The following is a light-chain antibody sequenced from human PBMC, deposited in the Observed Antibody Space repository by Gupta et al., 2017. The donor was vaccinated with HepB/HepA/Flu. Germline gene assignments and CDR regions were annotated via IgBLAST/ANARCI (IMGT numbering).Light chain of an antibody. CDR1: SSDVGDYDY. CDR3: CAYAGDYTYV. CDR2: NVS. V-gene: IGLV2-11*01. J-gene: IGLJ1*01. Sequence: SALTQPRSVSGSPGQSVTISCTGTSSDVGDYDYVSWYQQRPGKAPKLIIYNVSQRPSGVPDRSSGSKSGNTASLTISGRQDEDEADYYCCAYAGDYTYVFGTGTKVTVL.